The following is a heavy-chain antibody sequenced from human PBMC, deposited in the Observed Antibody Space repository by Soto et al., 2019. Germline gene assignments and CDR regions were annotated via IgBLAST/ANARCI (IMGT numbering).Heavy chain of an antibody. D-gene: IGHD3-22*01. CDR1: GGSISSSSYY. CDR2: IYYSGST. Sequence: SETLSLTCTVSGGSISSSSYYWGWIRQPPGKGLEWIGSIYYSGSTYYNPSLKSRVTISVDTSKNQFSLKLSSVTAADTAVYYCARIGLDSSGYYVGGLVDYWGQGTLVTVSS. CDR3: ARIGLDSSGYYVGGLVDY. J-gene: IGHJ4*02. V-gene: IGHV4-39*01.